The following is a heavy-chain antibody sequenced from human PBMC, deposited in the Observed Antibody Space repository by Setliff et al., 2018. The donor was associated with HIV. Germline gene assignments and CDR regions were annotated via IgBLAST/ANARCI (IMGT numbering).Heavy chain of an antibody. Sequence: ASVKVSCKASGYTFTSYGISWVRQAPGQGLEWMGWIHPNSGGTVYAQKFQGRVTMTRDTSIGTAYMALSRLRSDDTAVYYCARQFSNSLDYWGQGALVTVSS. D-gene: IGHD2-8*01. CDR1: GYTFTSYG. J-gene: IGHJ4*02. V-gene: IGHV1-2*02. CDR2: IHPNSGGT. CDR3: ARQFSNSLDY.